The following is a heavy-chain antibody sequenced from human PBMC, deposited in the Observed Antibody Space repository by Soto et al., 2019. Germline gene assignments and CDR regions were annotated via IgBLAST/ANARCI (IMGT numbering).Heavy chain of an antibody. V-gene: IGHV2-5*02. D-gene: IGHD2-15*01. Sequence: QITLKESGPTLVKPTQTLTLTCTFSGFSLSTSGVGVGWIRQPPGKALEWLALIYWDDEKRYSPSLKTRLSITKDTSKKQVGVTMTNMAHVDTATYYCARQVRYCSGNFCPNLFDPWGQGTLVTVSS. CDR3: ARQVRYCSGNFCPNLFDP. CDR2: IYWDDEK. CDR1: GFSLSTSGVG. J-gene: IGHJ5*02.